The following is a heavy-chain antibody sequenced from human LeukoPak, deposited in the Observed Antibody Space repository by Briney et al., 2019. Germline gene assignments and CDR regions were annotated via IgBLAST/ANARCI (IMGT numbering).Heavy chain of an antibody. Sequence: GGSLRLSCAASGFTFSTYAMSWVRRAPGKGLEWVSVITGNAGLIAYADSVKGRFTISRDNYKNTLYLQMNSLSAEDTARYYCAKDRIPDGYYSFDYWGQGTPVTVSS. V-gene: IGHV3-23*01. D-gene: IGHD3-3*01. CDR1: GFTFSTYA. CDR3: AKDRIPDGYYSFDY. CDR2: ITGNAGLI. J-gene: IGHJ4*02.